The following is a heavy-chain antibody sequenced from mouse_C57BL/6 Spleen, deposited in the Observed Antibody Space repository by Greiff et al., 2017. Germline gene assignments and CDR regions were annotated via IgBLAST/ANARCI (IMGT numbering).Heavy chain of an antibody. J-gene: IGHJ2*01. V-gene: IGHV1-55*01. CDR2: IYPGSGST. D-gene: IGHD3-2*02. Sequence: QVQLQQPGAELVKPGASVKMSCKASGYTFTSYWITWVKQRPGQGLEWIGDIYPGSGSTNYNEKFKSKATLTVDTSSSTAYMQLSSLTSEDSAVDYCARSDQATPYSDYWGQGTTLTVSS. CDR1: GYTFTSYW. CDR3: ARSDQATPYSDY.